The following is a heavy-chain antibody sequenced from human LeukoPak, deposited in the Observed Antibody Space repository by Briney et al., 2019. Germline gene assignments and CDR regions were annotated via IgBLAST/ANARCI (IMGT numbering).Heavy chain of an antibody. CDR3: ARGPNSGYSYGFKPAAFDY. CDR2: INHSGST. CDR1: GGSISGYY. Sequence: SETLSLTCAVYGGSISGYYWSLIRQPPGKGLEWIGEINHSGSTNYNPSPKSRVTISVDTSKNQFSLKLSSVTAADTAVYYCARGPNSGYSYGFKPAAFDYWGQGTLVTVSS. D-gene: IGHD5-18*01. V-gene: IGHV4-34*01. J-gene: IGHJ4*02.